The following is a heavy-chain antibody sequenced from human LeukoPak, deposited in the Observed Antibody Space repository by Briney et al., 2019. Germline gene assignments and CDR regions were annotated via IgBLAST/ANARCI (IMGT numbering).Heavy chain of an antibody. CDR1: GFTFGTYW. CDR3: ARNVPGGDDV. V-gene: IGHV3-74*01. D-gene: IGHD3-10*02. J-gene: IGHJ3*01. Sequence: GGSLRLSCGASGFTFGTYWMHWVRHAPGKGLVWVSGINSDGGTTTYADSVKGRFTISRDNAKKSLYLQMNSLRAEDTAVYSCARNVPGGDDVWGLGTMVTVSS. CDR2: INSDGGTT.